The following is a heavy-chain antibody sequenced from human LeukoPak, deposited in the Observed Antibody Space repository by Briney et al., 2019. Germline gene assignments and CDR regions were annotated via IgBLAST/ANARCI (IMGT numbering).Heavy chain of an antibody. V-gene: IGHV3-23*01. CDR2: ISGSGGIT. Sequence: GGSLRLSCAASGFTFSSYAMSWGRQAPGKGLEWVSAISGSGGITYYADSVKGRFTISRDNSKNTLYLQMNSLRAEDTAVYYCAKVPFGELLSWYYFDYWGQGTLVTVSS. D-gene: IGHD3-10*01. J-gene: IGHJ4*02. CDR1: GFTFSSYA. CDR3: AKVPFGELLSWYYFDY.